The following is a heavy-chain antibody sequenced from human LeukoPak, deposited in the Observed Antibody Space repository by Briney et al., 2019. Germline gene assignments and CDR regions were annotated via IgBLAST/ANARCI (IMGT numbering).Heavy chain of an antibody. Sequence: PGGSLRLSCAASGFTLSDYYMSWIRQAPGKGLEWISYISSSGSNIYYADSVKGRFTMSRDNAKGSLYLQMNSLRAEDTAIYYCARRRDYFDYWGQGTQVTVSS. CDR1: GFTLSDYY. CDR3: ARRRDYFDY. CDR2: ISSSGSNI. V-gene: IGHV3-11*01. J-gene: IGHJ4*02.